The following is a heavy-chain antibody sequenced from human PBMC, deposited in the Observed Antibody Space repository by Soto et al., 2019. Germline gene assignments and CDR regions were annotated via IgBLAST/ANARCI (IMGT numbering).Heavy chain of an antibody. V-gene: IGHV4-4*02. CDR2: IYHSGST. CDR3: ARRGACSGGSCYVAFDI. J-gene: IGHJ3*02. D-gene: IGHD2-15*01. Sequence: QVQLQESGPGLVKPSGTLSLTCAVSGGSISSSNWWSWVRQPPGKGLEWIGEIYHSGSTNYNPSLTSRVNISVDKSKNQFSLKLSSVTAADTAVYYCARRGACSGGSCYVAFDIWGQGTMVTVSS. CDR1: GGSISSSNW.